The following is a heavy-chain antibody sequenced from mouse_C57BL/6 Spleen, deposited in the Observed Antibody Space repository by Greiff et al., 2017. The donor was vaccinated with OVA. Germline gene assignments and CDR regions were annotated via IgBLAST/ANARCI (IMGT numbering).Heavy chain of an antibody. V-gene: IGHV1-82*01. CDR1: GYAFSSSW. J-gene: IGHJ2*01. CDR2: IYPGDGDT. D-gene: IGHD1-1*01. CDR3: ARWNYGSSYFDY. Sequence: QVQLQQSGPELVKPGASVKISCKASGYAFSSSWMNWVKQRPGKGLEWIGRIYPGDGDTNYNGKFKGKATLTADKSSSTAYMQLSSLTSEDSAVYFCARWNYGSSYFDYWGQGTTLTVSS.